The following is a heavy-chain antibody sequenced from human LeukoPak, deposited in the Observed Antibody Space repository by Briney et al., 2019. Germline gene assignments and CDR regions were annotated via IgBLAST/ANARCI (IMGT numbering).Heavy chain of an antibody. J-gene: IGHJ4*02. D-gene: IGHD1-14*01. V-gene: IGHV3-53*01. Sequence: PGGSLRLSCAASGFTDMTNDMTWVRQAPGKGLEWVSVLYSDGNTKYADSVQGRFTISRDNSKNTLYLEMNSLSPDDTAVYYCARGVEPLAANTLAYWGQGTLVTVSS. CDR3: ARGVEPLAANTLAY. CDR2: LYSDGNT. CDR1: GFTDMTND.